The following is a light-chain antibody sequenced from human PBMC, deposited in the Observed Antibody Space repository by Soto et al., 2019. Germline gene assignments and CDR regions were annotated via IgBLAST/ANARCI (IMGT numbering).Light chain of an antibody. CDR2: EVS. V-gene: IGLV2-8*01. CDR3: SSYAGNSRYV. Sequence: QSVLTQPPSASGSPGQSDTISCTGTSSDVGRYNYISWYQQRPGKAPKLIIYEVSKRPSGVPDRLSGFKYGNTASLTVSGLQAEDEADYYCSSYAGNSRYVFGTGTKVTVL. CDR1: SSDVGRYNY. J-gene: IGLJ1*01.